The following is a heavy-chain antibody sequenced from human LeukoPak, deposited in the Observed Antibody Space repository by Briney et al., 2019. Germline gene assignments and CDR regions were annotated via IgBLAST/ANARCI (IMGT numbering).Heavy chain of an antibody. D-gene: IGHD2-2*02. V-gene: IGHV3-11*01. CDR3: ARDPRYCSSTSCYIYYYMDV. Sequence: PGGSLRLSCAASGFTLSDYYMSWIRQAPGKGLEWVSYISSSGSTIYYADSVKGRFTISRDNAKNSLYLQMNSLRAEDTAVYYCARDPRYCSSTSCYIYYYMDVWGKGTTVTVSS. J-gene: IGHJ6*03. CDR2: ISSSGSTI. CDR1: GFTLSDYY.